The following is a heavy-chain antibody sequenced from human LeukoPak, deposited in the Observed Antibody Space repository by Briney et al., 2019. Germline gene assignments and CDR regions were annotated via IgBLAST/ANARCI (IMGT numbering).Heavy chain of an antibody. CDR2: INSDGSST. Sequence: GGSLRLSCAASGFTFSSYWMHWVRQAPGKGLVWVSRINSDGSSTNHADSVKGRFTISRDNAKNTLHLQMNSLRAEDTAVYYCARGARGSGTASDYWGQGTLVTVSS. J-gene: IGHJ4*02. CDR1: GFTFSSYW. CDR3: ARGARGSGTASDY. D-gene: IGHD3-10*01. V-gene: IGHV3-74*01.